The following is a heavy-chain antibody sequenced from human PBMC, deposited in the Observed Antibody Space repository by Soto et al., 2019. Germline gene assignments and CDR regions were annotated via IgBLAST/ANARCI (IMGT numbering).Heavy chain of an antibody. J-gene: IGHJ4*02. Sequence: GGSLRLSCAFSGFTLSDHYIDWVRQAPGKGLEWVSAISGSGGSTYYADSVKGRFTISRDNSKNTLYLQMNSLRAEDTAVYYCAKKRGRWELPYDYWGQGPLVTVSS. V-gene: IGHV3-23*01. CDR2: ISGSGGST. D-gene: IGHD1-26*01. CDR3: AKKRGRWELPYDY. CDR1: GFTLSDHY.